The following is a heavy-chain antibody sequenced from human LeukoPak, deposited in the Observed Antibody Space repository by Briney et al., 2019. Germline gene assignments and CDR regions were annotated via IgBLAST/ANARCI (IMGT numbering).Heavy chain of an antibody. CDR3: ARQLYSSSWPEDYDY. J-gene: IGHJ4*02. V-gene: IGHV4-39*01. CDR2: IYYSGST. D-gene: IGHD6-13*01. CDR1: GGSISSSSYY. Sequence: SETLSLTCTVSGGSISSSSYYWGWIRQPPGKGLEWIGSIYYSGSTYYNPSLKSRVTISVDTSKNQLSLKLSSVTAADTAVYYCARQLYSSSWPEDYDYWGQGTLVTVSS.